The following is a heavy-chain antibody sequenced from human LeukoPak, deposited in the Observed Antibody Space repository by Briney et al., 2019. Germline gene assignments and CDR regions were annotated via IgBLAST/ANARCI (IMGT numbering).Heavy chain of an antibody. V-gene: IGHV5-51*03. Sequence: GESLKISCKGSGYSFTSYWIAWVRQMPGKGLEWMGIIYPGDSESRYSPSFQGQVTISADKSIRTPYLHWSMLKASDTAMYYCARSAMVGGVIGEDDYWGQGTLVTVSS. D-gene: IGHD3-10*01. CDR2: IYPGDSES. CDR3: ARSAMVGGVIGEDDY. CDR1: GYSFTSYW. J-gene: IGHJ4*02.